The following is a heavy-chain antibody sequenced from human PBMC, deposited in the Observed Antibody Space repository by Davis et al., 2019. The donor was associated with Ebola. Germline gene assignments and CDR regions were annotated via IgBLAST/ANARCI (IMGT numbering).Heavy chain of an antibody. V-gene: IGHV4-4*02. D-gene: IGHD4-17*01. Sequence: MPSETLSLTCAVSGGSISSNNWWRWVRQSPAKGLEWIGAINHSGSTNYNPSLKSRVTMSVDTSKNQISLKLSSVTAADTAVYYCARGNYGDYIVIYYYKMDVWGQGTTVTVSS. CDR2: INHSGST. CDR1: GGSISSNNW. J-gene: IGHJ6*02. CDR3: ARGNYGDYIVIYYYKMDV.